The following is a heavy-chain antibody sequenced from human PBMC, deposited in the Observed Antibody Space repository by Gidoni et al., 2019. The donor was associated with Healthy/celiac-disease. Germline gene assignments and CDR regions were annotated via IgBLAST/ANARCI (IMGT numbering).Heavy chain of an antibody. CDR2: IYWNDDT. CDR3: AHRGGGEGMDV. D-gene: IGHD3-16*01. Sequence: QITLKESGPTLVKPTQTLTLTCTFSGFSLSTSGVGVGWLRQPPGKALEWLALIYWNDDTRYSPSLKSRLTITKDTSKNQVVLTMTNMDPVDTATYYCAHRGGGEGMDVWGQGTTVTVSS. V-gene: IGHV2-5*01. CDR1: GFSLSTSGVG. J-gene: IGHJ6*02.